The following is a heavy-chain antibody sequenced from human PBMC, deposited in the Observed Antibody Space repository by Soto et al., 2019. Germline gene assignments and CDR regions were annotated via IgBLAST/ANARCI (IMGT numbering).Heavy chain of an antibody. D-gene: IGHD3-16*01. CDR2: IIPIFGTA. J-gene: IGHJ6*02. CDR3: ANYGYYYYYGMDV. V-gene: IGHV1-69*06. Sequence: SVKVSCKASGCTFSSYAISWVRQAPGQGLEWMGGIIPIFGTANYAQKFQGRVTITADKSTSTAYMELSSLRSEDTAVYYCANYGYYYYYGMDVWGQGTTVTVSS. CDR1: GCTFSSYA.